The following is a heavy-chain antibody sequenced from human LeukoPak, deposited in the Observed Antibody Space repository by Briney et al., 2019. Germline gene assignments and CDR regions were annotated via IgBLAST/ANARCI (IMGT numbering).Heavy chain of an antibody. J-gene: IGHJ3*02. D-gene: IGHD2-2*02. Sequence: GGSLRLSCAASGFTFSSYWMSWVRQAPGKGLEWVARINEDGSEKYYVDSVKGRFSISRDNAKNSVYVQMNSLRDEDRGGDYCARDSYFTSSSCYTGASFDIGVQGTMVTVSS. V-gene: IGHV3-7*03. CDR1: GFTFSSYW. CDR2: INEDGSEK. CDR3: ARDSYFTSSSCYTGASFDI.